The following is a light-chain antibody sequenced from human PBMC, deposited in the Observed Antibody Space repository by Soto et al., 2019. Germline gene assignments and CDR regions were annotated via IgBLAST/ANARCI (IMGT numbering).Light chain of an antibody. CDR1: QSISSY. Sequence: DIQMTQSPSSLSASVGDRVTITCRASQSISSYLNWYQQKPGKAPKLLIYAASRLQSGVPSRFSGSGAETDFTLTISSLQPEDFATYYCQQSYSTPITVGPGTKVDIK. CDR3: QQSYSTPIT. J-gene: IGKJ3*01. V-gene: IGKV1-39*01. CDR2: AAS.